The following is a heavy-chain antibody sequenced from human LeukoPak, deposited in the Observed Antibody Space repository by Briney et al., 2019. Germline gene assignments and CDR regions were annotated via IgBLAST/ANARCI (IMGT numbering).Heavy chain of an antibody. CDR1: GYTFTSYD. D-gene: IGHD3-10*01. CDR3: ARGKITMVRGVIIAFI. CDR2: MNPNSGNT. V-gene: IGHV1-8*01. Sequence: ASVKVSCKASGYTFTSYDINWVRQATGQGLEWMGWMNPNSGNTGYAQKFQGRVTMTRNTSISTAYMELSSLRSEDTAVYYCARGKITMVRGVIIAFIWGQGTMVTVSS. J-gene: IGHJ3*02.